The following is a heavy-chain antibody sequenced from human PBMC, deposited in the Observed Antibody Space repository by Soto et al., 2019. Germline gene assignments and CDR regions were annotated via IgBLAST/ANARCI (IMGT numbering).Heavy chain of an antibody. D-gene: IGHD2-2*01. CDR2: ISAYNGNT. CDR1: GYTFTSYG. CDR3: ARAPGGYCSSTSCYNWFDP. V-gene: IGHV1-18*01. Sequence: GASVKVSCKASGYTFTSYGISWVRQAPGQGLEWMGWISAYNGNTNYAQKLQGRVTMTTDTSTSTAYMELRSLRSDDTAVYYCARAPGGYCSSTSCYNWFDPWGQGTLVTVS. J-gene: IGHJ5*02.